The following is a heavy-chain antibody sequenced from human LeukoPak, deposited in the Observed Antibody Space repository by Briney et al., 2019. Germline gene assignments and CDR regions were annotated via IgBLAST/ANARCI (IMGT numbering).Heavy chain of an antibody. CDR1: GGTFSSYA. CDR3: ARDRAYLYYYDSSGYLDY. CDR2: IMPIFGTA. V-gene: IGHV1-69*05. Sequence: ASVKVSCKASGGTFSSYAISWVRQAPGQGLEWMGRIMPIFGTANYAQKFQGRVTITTDESTSTAYMELSSLRSEDTAVYYCARDRAYLYYYDSSGYLDYWGQGTLVTVSS. J-gene: IGHJ4*02. D-gene: IGHD3-22*01.